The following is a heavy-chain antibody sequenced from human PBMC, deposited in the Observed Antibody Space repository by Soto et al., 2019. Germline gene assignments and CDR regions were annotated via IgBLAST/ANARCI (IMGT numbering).Heavy chain of an antibody. CDR2: IWYDGSNK. J-gene: IGHJ4*02. CDR1: GFTFSSYG. V-gene: IGHV3-33*01. D-gene: IGHD6-19*01. CDR3: ARDEQWLDH. Sequence: QVQLVESGGGVVQPGRSLRLSCAASGFTFSSYGMHWVRQAPGKGLEWVAVIWYDGSNKYYADSVKGRFTISRDNSKNTLYLQMNSLRAEDTAVYYCARDEQWLDHWGQGTLVTVSS.